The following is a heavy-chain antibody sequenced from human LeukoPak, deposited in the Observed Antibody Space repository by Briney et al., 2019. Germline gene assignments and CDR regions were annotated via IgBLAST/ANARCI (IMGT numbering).Heavy chain of an antibody. CDR2: IVGRGSST. J-gene: IGHJ4*02. CDR1: GFIFSNYA. D-gene: IGHD3-9*01. CDR3: AKWGDYDILTGYYDSDY. Sequence: AGGSLRLSCAASGFIFSNYAMSWVRQAPGKGREWVSAIVGRGSSTYYADSVKGRFTISRDNSKNTLYLQLNRLRAEDTAVYYCAKWGDYDILTGYYDSDYWGQGTLVTVSS. V-gene: IGHV3-23*01.